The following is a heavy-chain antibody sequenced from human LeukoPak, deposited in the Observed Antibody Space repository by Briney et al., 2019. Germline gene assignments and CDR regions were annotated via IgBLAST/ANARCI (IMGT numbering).Heavy chain of an antibody. CDR1: GDSFSSVSHY. J-gene: IGHJ5*02. CDR2: IYATGST. CDR3: ARGGLLNWFDP. Sequence: PSETLSPTCTVSGDSFSSVSHYWSWIRQPAGKGLEWIGRIYATGSTNYNPSLKSRVTISVDTSRNQFSLKLSSVTAADTAVYYCARGGLLNWFDPWGQGTLVTVSS. V-gene: IGHV4-61*02. D-gene: IGHD1-26*01.